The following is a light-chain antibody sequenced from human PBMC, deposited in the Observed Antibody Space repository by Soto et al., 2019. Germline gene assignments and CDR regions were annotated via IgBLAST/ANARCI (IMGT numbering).Light chain of an antibody. V-gene: IGKV3-15*01. CDR2: DAS. CDR1: QSVNNY. Sequence: EIVLTQSPSTLSLSPGERSTLSFRSSQSVNNYLAWYQQKPGQAPRLLIYDASTRATGIPARISGTGSGTEFTLTISSLQSEDFAVYYCQQNNKWRTFGQGTKVDIK. CDR3: QQNNKWRT. J-gene: IGKJ1*01.